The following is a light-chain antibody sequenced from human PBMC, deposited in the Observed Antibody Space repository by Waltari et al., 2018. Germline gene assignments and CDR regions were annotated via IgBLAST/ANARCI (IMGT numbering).Light chain of an antibody. Sequence: QSALTQPASVSGSPGQSIPIPCTGTSLVVGNSYLVSWYQHHPGKAPKLLIYEVTKRPSGVSNRFSGSKSGNTASLTISGLQAEDEADYYCSSNAGGHVVFGSGTKVTVL. CDR2: EVT. CDR3: SSNAGGHVV. CDR1: SLVVGNSYL. J-gene: IGLJ1*01. V-gene: IGLV2-23*02.